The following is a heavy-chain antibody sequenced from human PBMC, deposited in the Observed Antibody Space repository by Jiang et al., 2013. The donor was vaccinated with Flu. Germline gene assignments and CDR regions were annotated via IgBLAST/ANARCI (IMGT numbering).Heavy chain of an antibody. V-gene: IGHV4-34*01. Sequence: LLKPSETLSLTCAVYGGSFSGYYWSWIRQPPGKGLEWIGEINHSGSTNYNPSLKSRVTISVDTSKNQFSLKLSSVTAADTAVYYCARHGPPRGFDYWGQGTLVTVSS. CDR3: ARHGPPRGFDY. CDR2: INHSGST. D-gene: IGHD3-10*01. CDR1: GGSFSGYY. J-gene: IGHJ4*02.